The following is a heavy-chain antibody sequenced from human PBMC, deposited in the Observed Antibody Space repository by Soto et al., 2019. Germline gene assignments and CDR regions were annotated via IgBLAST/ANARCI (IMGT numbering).Heavy chain of an antibody. CDR1: GGSFSGYY. CDR2: INHSGST. Sequence: PSETLSLTCAVYGGSFSGYYWNWIRQPPGKGLEWIGDINHSGSTNYIPSLKSRVTISVDTSKNQFSLKLSSVTAADTAVYYCTRGQVVRGSERSDYYGMDVWGQGTTVTVSS. CDR3: TRGQVVRGSERSDYYGMDV. J-gene: IGHJ6*02. V-gene: IGHV4-34*01. D-gene: IGHD3-10*01.